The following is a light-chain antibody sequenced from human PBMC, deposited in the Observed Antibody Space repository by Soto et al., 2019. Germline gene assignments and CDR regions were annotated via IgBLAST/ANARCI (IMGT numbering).Light chain of an antibody. CDR1: SSDVGGYNY. CDR3: KSYTTGKACQMV. V-gene: IGLV2-14*01. Sequence: SVLRQPGSESVSIAQATTTSCTGTSSDVGGYNYVSWYQQHPGKAPKFMIYDVSNRPSGVSTRFSGSKSGNTASLTISGLQAVDEADYYGKSYTTGKACQMVCASEIKVPV. CDR2: DVS. J-gene: IGLJ1*01.